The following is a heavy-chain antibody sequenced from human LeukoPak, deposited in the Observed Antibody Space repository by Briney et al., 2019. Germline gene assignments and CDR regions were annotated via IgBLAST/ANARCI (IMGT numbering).Heavy chain of an antibody. CDR3: ARGLGGSGSYFHTFDY. Sequence: GAPVKVSCKASGYTFTSYSINWVRQAPGQGLEWMGWISIYNGNTKYAQKVQGRVTMTTGTSTSRAHMELRSLRSDDTAVYYCARGLGGSGSYFHTFDYWGQGTLVTVSS. J-gene: IGHJ4*02. CDR2: ISIYNGNT. D-gene: IGHD1-26*01. CDR1: GYTFTSYS. V-gene: IGHV1-18*01.